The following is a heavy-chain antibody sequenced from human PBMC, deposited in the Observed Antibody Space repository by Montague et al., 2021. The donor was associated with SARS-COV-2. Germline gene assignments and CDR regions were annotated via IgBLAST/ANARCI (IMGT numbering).Heavy chain of an antibody. CDR3: ARWGEYYDSPYYYYAMDV. D-gene: IGHD3-3*01. J-gene: IGHJ6*02. CDR2: TSYSWST. CDR1: GGSISPYY. V-gene: IGHV4-59*12. Sequence: SETLSLTCTVSGGSISPYYWSWIRQSPGKGLECIGYTSYSWSTDYNPSLKSRVTISIDTSKNQFSLTLSSVTAADTAVYYCARWGEYYDSPYYYYAMDVWGQGTTVTVSS.